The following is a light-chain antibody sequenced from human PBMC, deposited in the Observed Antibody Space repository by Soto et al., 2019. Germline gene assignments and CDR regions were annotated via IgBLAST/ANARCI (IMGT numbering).Light chain of an antibody. V-gene: IGKV1-39*01. CDR3: QRTYRPPAT. J-gene: IGKJ1*01. Sequence: DIRMTQSPSSLSASVGDRVTIACRASQSIDTHLNWYQQHPGKAPNALIYEASNLQSGVPSRFSGSGAGTDFTLTISGLQPDDSATYYCQRTYRPPATFGQGTKVEI. CDR2: EAS. CDR1: QSIDTH.